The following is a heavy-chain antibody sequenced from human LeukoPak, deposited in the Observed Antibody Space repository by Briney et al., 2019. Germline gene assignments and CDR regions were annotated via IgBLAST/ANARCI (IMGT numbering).Heavy chain of an antibody. Sequence: GGSLRLSCAASGFTFSSYAMHWVRQAPGKGLEWVAVISYDGSNKYYADSVKGRFTISRDNSKNTLYLQMNSLRAEDTAVYYCARDRGSSSWSRGYFDYWGQGTLVTVSS. CDR1: GFTFSSYA. J-gene: IGHJ4*02. CDR2: ISYDGSNK. CDR3: ARDRGSSSWSRGYFDY. D-gene: IGHD6-13*01. V-gene: IGHV3-30*04.